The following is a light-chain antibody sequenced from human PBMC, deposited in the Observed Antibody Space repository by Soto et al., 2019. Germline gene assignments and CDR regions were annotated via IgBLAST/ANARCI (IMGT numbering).Light chain of an antibody. Sequence: QSALTQPASVSASPGQSIAISCTGTSSDVGGYTFVSWYQQHPGKAPKLMIYDVSNRPSGISNRFSGSKPGNTASLTISGLQAEDEADYYCSSFTSRNTYVFGTGTKVTVL. J-gene: IGLJ1*01. CDR3: SSFTSRNTYV. V-gene: IGLV2-14*01. CDR1: SSDVGGYTF. CDR2: DVS.